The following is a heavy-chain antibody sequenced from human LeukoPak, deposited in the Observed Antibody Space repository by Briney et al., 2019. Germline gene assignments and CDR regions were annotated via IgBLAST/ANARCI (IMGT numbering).Heavy chain of an antibody. J-gene: IGHJ6*04. CDR2: IWYDGSNK. CDR3: AGVEAAAGYYYYGMDV. Sequence: GGSLRLSCAASGFTFSSYGMHWVRQAPGKGLEWVAVIWYDGSNKYYADSVKGRFTISRDNSKNTLYLQMNSLRAEDTAVYYCAGVEAAAGYYYYGMDVWGKGTTVTVSS. D-gene: IGHD6-13*01. CDR1: GFTFSSYG. V-gene: IGHV3-33*01.